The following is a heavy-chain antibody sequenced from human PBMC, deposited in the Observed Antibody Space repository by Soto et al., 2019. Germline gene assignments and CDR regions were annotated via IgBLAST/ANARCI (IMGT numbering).Heavy chain of an antibody. J-gene: IGHJ5*02. D-gene: IGHD2-2*01. CDR3: ARLKYTQIVSDPAARGNHWFDP. V-gene: IGHV4-30-4*01. Sequence: PSETLSLTCTVSGVSIRSGDYFWSWSRQPPGKGLEWIGYIYSSGSAYFNPSLASRVTMSVDTSKSQLSLRLSSVTASDTAIYYCARLKYTQIVSDPAARGNHWFDPWGQGILVTVSS. CDR1: GVSIRSGDYF. CDR2: IYSSGSA.